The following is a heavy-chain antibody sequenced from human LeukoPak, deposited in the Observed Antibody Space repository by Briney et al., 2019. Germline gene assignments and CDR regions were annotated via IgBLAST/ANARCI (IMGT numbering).Heavy chain of an antibody. V-gene: IGHV3-48*01. J-gene: IGHJ4*02. CDR1: GFTFSAYS. D-gene: IGHD3-16*01. CDR2: VSGSGDAR. CDR3: ARDHIYAYDY. Sequence: GGSLRLSCAASGFTFSAYSMNWVRQAPGKGLEWVSYVSGSGDARYYADSVKGRFTISRDNAKNSLYLQMNSLTAEDTAVYYCARDHIYAYDYWGQGILVTVSS.